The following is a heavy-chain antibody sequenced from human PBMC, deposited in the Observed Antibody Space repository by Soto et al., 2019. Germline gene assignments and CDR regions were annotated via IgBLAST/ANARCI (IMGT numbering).Heavy chain of an antibody. CDR1: GYTFTRYY. Sequence: QVQLVQSGAEVKKPGALMRVSCKASGYTFTRYYMHWVRQAPGQGLEWMGKINPSDQNTSYAQKFQGRLTMTSDTSTSTLYMEMSSLRSEDTAMYYCARGGDAQPGTESRLFDQWGQGTLVTVSS. V-gene: IGHV1-46*01. J-gene: IGHJ4*02. CDR3: ARGGDAQPGTESRLFDQ. CDR2: INPSDQNT. D-gene: IGHD2-8*02.